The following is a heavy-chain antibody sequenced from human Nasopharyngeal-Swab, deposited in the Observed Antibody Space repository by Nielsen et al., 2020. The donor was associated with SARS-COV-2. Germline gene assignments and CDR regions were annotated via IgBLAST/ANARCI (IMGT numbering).Heavy chain of an antibody. CDR3: AAGVYYDFWSGYPPLDY. J-gene: IGHJ4*02. CDR1: GFTFTSSA. Sequence: VKVSCKASGFTFTSSAVQWVRQARGQRLEWIGWIVVGSGNTNYAQKFQERVTITRDMSTSTAYMELSSLRSEDTAVYYCAAGVYYDFWSGYPPLDYWGQGILVTVSS. D-gene: IGHD3-3*01. CDR2: IVVGSGNT. V-gene: IGHV1-58*01.